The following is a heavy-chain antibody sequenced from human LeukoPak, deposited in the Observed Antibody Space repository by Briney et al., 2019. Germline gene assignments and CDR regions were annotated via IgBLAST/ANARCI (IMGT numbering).Heavy chain of an antibody. V-gene: IGHV3-23*01. CDR2: ISGSGGST. J-gene: IGHJ6*02. D-gene: IGHD6-6*01. CDR1: GFTFSSYA. CDR3: ARSRGSSSLGYYYGMDV. Sequence: PGGSLRLSCAASGFTFSSYAMSWVRQAPGKGLEWVSAISGSGGSTYYADSVKGRFTISRDNSKNTLYLQMNSLRAEDTAVYYCARSRGSSSLGYYYGMDVWGQGTTVTVSS.